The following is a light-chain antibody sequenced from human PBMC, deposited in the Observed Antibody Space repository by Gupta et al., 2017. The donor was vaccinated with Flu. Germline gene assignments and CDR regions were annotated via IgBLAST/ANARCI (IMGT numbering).Light chain of an antibody. CDR1: NSDIGGYNY. V-gene: IGLV2-14*01. CDR2: EVN. CDR3: SSYTGSSTL. J-gene: IGLJ2*01. Sequence: QSALTQPASVSGSPGQSITVSCTGTNSDIGGYNYVSWYQQHPGKAPKLMIFEVNNRPSGVSNRFSGSKAGNTASLTISGLQAEDEAHYYCSSYTGSSTLFGGGTKLTVL.